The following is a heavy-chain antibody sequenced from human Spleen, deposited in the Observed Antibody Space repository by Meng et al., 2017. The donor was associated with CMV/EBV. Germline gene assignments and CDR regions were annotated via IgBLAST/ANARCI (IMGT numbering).Heavy chain of an antibody. V-gene: IGHV3-30-3*01. CDR2: ISNDGGKK. J-gene: IGHJ3*01. CDR3: ARDPVVPAETWAAGDPFDV. Sequence: GGSLRLSCAASGFTFSAYAMHWVRQAPGKGLEWVAVISNDGGKKYYAGSVKGRLTISRDNSKNKLYLQINSLRPEDTAVYFCARDPVVPAETWAAGDPFDVWGQGTMVTVSS. CDR1: GFTFSAYA. D-gene: IGHD2-2*01.